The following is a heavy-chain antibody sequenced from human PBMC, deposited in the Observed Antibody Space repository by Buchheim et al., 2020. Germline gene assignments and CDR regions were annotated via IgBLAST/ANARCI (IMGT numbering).Heavy chain of an antibody. CDR1: GYTFTGYH. J-gene: IGHJ6*02. D-gene: IGHD6-13*01. Sequence: QVHLMQSGAEVKKSGASVKVSCKASGYTFTGYHMHWVRQAPGQGLEWMEWINPNNGVSNYAQNFQGRVTMTWDTSISTAYMELSRLTSDDTAVYYCARDVFPGIAAAGVYFGLDVWGQGTT. V-gene: IGHV1-2*02. CDR2: INPNNGVS. CDR3: ARDVFPGIAAAGVYFGLDV.